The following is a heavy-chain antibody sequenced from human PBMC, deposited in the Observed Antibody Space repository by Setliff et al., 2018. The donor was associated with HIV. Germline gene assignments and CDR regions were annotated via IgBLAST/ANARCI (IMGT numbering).Heavy chain of an antibody. CDR3: AKEREAAGGQDYYYYMDI. CDR2: IWNDGKKT. J-gene: IGHJ6*03. D-gene: IGHD6-13*01. Sequence: PGESLKISCAASGFIFRSFGIHWVRQAPGKGLEWVTGIWNDGKKTYYADTVKGRFTVSRDNSKNTVFLQMNSLKAKDTAVYYCAKEREAAGGQDYYYYMDIWGNGTTVTVSS. CDR1: GFIFRSFG. V-gene: IGHV3-33*06.